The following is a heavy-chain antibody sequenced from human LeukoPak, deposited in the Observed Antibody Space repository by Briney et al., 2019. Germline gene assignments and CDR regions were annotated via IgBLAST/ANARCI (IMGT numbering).Heavy chain of an antibody. J-gene: IGHJ4*02. CDR2: INPSGGST. CDR3: ARGSAVVVAATSGYSYGLDY. D-gene: IGHD2-15*01. Sequence: GASVKVSCKASGYTFTGYYMHWVRQAPGQGLEWMGIINPSGGSTSYAQKFQGRVTMTRDTSTSTVYMELSSLRSEDTAVYYCARGSAVVVAATSGYSYGLDYWGQGTLVTVSS. V-gene: IGHV1-46*01. CDR1: GYTFTGYY.